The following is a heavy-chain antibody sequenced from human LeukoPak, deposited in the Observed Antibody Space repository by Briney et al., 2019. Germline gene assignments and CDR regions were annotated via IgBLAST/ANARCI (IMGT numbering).Heavy chain of an antibody. CDR2: ISGSGNST. Sequence: GGSLRLSCAASGFTFDSYAMNWVRQAPGKGLEWVSAISGSGNSTYYADSVRGRFTISRDNSKNTLYLQMNSLRAEDTAVYYCARHRSSWLIDYWGQGTLVTVSS. J-gene: IGHJ4*02. CDR1: GFTFDSYA. V-gene: IGHV3-23*01. D-gene: IGHD6-6*01. CDR3: ARHRSSWLIDY.